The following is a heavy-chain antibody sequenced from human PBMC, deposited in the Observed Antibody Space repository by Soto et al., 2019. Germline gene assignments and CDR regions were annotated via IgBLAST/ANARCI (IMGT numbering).Heavy chain of an antibody. CDR1: GYNFSNYY. CDR3: AVFRSSWFGDGRLDS. Sequence: GESLKISCEGSGYNFSNYYISWVRHLPGKGLEWMGRVDPSDSYTNYSPSFQGHVSISADMSITTAFLLLRSLEASDTAIYYCAVFRSSWFGDGRLDSWGPGTLVTVS. D-gene: IGHD6-13*01. CDR2: VDPSDSYT. J-gene: IGHJ4*02. V-gene: IGHV5-10-1*01.